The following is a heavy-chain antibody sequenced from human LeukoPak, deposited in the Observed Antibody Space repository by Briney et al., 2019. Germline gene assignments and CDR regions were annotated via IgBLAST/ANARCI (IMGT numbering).Heavy chain of an antibody. CDR1: GFTFSSYS. CDR2: ISGSGDTT. D-gene: IGHD4-17*01. Sequence: GGSLRLSCTASGFTFSSYSMSWVRQGPETGLEWVSAISGSGDTTFYADSVKGRFTISRDNSKKTLYLQVNSLRAEDTAVYFCAKELTTERTPGIASWGQRTPLTVSS. CDR3: AKELTTERTPGIAS. J-gene: IGHJ5*01. V-gene: IGHV3-23*01.